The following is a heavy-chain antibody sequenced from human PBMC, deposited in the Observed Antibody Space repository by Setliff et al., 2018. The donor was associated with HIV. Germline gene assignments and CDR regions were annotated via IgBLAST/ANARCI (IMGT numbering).Heavy chain of an antibody. D-gene: IGHD1-26*01. Sequence: SETLSLTCAVYGGSFSGYYWSWIRQPPGKGLEWVGEINHSGSTNYNPSLKSRVTISLDTSKNQFSLKLSSVTAAGTAVYYCARARKFRILWEPSPYYGMDVGGQGTTVTVSS. CDR1: GGSFSGYY. J-gene: IGHJ6*02. CDR3: ARARKFRILWEPSPYYGMDV. CDR2: INHSGST. V-gene: IGHV4-34*01.